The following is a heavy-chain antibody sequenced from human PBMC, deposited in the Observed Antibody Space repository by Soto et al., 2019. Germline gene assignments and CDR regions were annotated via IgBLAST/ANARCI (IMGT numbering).Heavy chain of an antibody. V-gene: IGHV4-30-2*01. CDR1: GGPISSGGFS. CDR2: IYHTGNS. Sequence: SETLSLTCAVSGGPISSGGFSWSWIRQLPGKGLEWIGYIYHTGNSYYNPSLESRVIISVDRSKNQFSLKLSSVTAADTAVYYCARELELNWFDPWGQGTLVTVSS. D-gene: IGHD1-7*01. J-gene: IGHJ5*02. CDR3: ARELELNWFDP.